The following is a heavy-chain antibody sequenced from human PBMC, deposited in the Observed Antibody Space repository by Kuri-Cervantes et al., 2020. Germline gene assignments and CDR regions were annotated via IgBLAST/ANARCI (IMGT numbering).Heavy chain of an antibody. V-gene: IGHV3-7*01. D-gene: IGHD5-24*01. Sequence: GESLKISCAASGFTFNNYWMSWVRQAPGKGLEWVANIKHDGTEKYYVDSVKGRFTISRDNAKNSLYLQMNSLRAEDTAVYYCARGGYEDGYNSVPPDAFDIWGQGTMVTVSS. J-gene: IGHJ3*02. CDR1: GFTFNNYW. CDR3: ARGGYEDGYNSVPPDAFDI. CDR2: IKHDGTEK.